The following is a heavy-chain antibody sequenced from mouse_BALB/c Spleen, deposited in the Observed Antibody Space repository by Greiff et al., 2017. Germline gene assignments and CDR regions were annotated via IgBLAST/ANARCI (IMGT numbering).Heavy chain of an antibody. D-gene: IGHD2-14*01. J-gene: IGHJ2*01. CDR2: ISDGGSYT. V-gene: IGHV5-4*02. CDR1: GFTFSDYY. CDR3: AREGGTGHYFDY. Sequence: EVKLMESGGGLVKPGGSLKLSCAASGFTFSDYYMYWVRQTPEKRLEWVATISDGGSYTYYPDSVKGRFTISRDNAKNNLYLQMSSLKSEDTAMYYCAREGGTGHYFDYWGQGTTLTVSS.